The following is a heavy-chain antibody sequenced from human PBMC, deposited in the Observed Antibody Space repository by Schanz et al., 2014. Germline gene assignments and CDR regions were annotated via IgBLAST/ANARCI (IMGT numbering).Heavy chain of an antibody. CDR1: GGTFSSFG. D-gene: IGHD2-15*01. CDR2: IIPSLGLA. V-gene: IGHV1-69*02. CDR3: ARGRGCYDY. J-gene: IGHJ4*02. Sequence: VQLEQSGAEVKKPGSSVKVSCKASGGTFSSFGINWVRQAPGQGLEWMGRIIPSLGLAKYEQKFQDKVTITADTSTTTAYMELSGLTSEDTAVHYCARGRGCYDYWGQGTLVTVSS.